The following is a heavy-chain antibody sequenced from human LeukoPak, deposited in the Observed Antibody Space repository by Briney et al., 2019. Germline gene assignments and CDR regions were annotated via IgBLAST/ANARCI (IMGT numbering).Heavy chain of an antibody. D-gene: IGHD2-2*01. Sequence: ASVKVSCKASGYTFTSYGISWVRQAPGQGLEWMGWISAYNGNTNYAQKLQGRVTMTTDTSTSAAYMELRSLRSDDTAVYYCARHGGLGYCSSTSCYENWFDPWGQGTLVTASS. V-gene: IGHV1-18*01. CDR3: ARHGGLGYCSSTSCYENWFDP. CDR1: GYTFTSYG. J-gene: IGHJ5*02. CDR2: ISAYNGNT.